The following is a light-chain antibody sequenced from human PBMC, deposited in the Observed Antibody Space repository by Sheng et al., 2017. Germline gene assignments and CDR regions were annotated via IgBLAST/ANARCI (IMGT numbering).Light chain of an antibody. CDR1: SSDVGAYKY. CDR2: DVT. J-gene: IGLJ1*01. V-gene: IGLV2-14*01. CDR3: SSYTTTYTLL. Sequence: QSALTQPASVSGSPGQSITISCTGTSSDVGAYKYVSWYQQHPGKAPKLMIYDVTRRPSGVSDRFSGSKSGNTASLTISGLQAEDEADYFCSSYTTTYTLLFGPGTKVPVL.